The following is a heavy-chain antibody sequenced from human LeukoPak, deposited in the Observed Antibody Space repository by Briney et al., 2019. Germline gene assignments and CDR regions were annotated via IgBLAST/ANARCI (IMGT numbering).Heavy chain of an antibody. D-gene: IGHD3-10*01. CDR2: IYYRGNT. CDR3: ARSGSGSYGPVDY. J-gene: IGHJ4*02. V-gene: IGHV4-59*01. Sequence: PSETLSLTCTVSGGSISTYYWSWIRQSPGKGLEWIGYIYYRGNTNYNPSLKSRVTISLDTSKNQFSLKLSSVTAADTAVYYCARSGSGSYGPVDYWGRGTLVTVSP. CDR1: GGSISTYY.